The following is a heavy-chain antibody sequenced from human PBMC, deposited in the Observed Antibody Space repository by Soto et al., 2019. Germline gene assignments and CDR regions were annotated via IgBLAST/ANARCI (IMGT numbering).Heavy chain of an antibody. CDR3: AREYYDFWSGYVTYGMDV. CDR2: INAGNGNT. D-gene: IGHD3-3*01. Sequence: GASVKVSCKASGYTFTSYAVHWVRQAPGQRLEWMGWINAGNGNTKYSQKFQGRVTITRDTSASTAYMELSSLRSEDTAVYYCAREYYDFWSGYVTYGMDVWGQGTTVTVSS. V-gene: IGHV1-3*01. CDR1: GYTFTSYA. J-gene: IGHJ6*02.